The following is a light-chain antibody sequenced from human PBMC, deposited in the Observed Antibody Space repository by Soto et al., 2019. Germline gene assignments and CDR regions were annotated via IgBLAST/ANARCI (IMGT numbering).Light chain of an antibody. CDR2: WAS. J-gene: IGKJ2*01. Sequence: DIVMTQTPDSLAVSLGERATINCKSSQSVLSSSNNQNYLAWYQQKPGQPPKLLIYWASTRESGVPDRFSGSGSATDFTLTISSLQAEDVGVYYCQQYYSTPRTFGQGTKLEIK. V-gene: IGKV4-1*01. CDR1: QSVLSSSNNQNY. CDR3: QQYYSTPRT.